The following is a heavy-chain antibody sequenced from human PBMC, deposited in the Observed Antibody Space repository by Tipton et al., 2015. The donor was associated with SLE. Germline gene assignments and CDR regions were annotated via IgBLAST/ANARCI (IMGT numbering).Heavy chain of an antibody. CDR2: IYYREGT. V-gene: IGHV4-59*01. D-gene: IGHD7-27*01. Sequence: LRLSCTVSGDSINSYYWSWIRQPPGEGLEWIGYIYYREGTNYSPSLKSRVTISLDASKNQLSLKLSPVTAADTAVYYCARGDTGDDYFDNWGQGTLVTVSS. J-gene: IGHJ4*02. CDR3: ARGDTGDDYFDN. CDR1: GDSINSYY.